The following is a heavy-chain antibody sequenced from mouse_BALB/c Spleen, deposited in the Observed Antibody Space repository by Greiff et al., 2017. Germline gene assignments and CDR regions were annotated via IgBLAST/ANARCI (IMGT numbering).Heavy chain of an antibody. Sequence: EVKLLESGPGLVKPSQSLSLTCTVTGYSITSDYAWNWIRQFPGNQLEWMGYISYSGSTSYNPSLKSRISITRDTSKNQFFLQLNSVTTEDTATYYCARRREEYAMDYWGQGTSVTVSS. CDR3: ARRREEYAMDY. CDR1: GYSITSDYA. CDR2: ISYSGST. V-gene: IGHV3-2*02. J-gene: IGHJ4*01.